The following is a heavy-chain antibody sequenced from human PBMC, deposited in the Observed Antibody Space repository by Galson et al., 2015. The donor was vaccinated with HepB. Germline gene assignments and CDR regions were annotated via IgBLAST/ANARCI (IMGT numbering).Heavy chain of an antibody. CDR1: GFTFSSYD. V-gene: IGHV3-30*18. D-gene: IGHD6-6*01. CDR2: ISYDGSYQ. J-gene: IGHJ4*02. CDR3: AKVRDYSSSPLDY. Sequence: SLRLSCAASGFTFSSYDMHWVRQAPGKGLEWVAFISYDGSYQYYADSVKGRFTISRDNSKNTLCLQMNSLRAEDTAVYYCAKVRDYSSSPLDYWGQGTLVPVSS.